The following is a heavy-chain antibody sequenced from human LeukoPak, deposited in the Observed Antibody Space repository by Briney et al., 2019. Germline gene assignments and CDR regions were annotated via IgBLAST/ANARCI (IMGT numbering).Heavy chain of an antibody. D-gene: IGHD5/OR15-5a*01. V-gene: IGHV4-30-2*01. CDR2: IYHSGST. Sequence: SETLSLTCAVSGGSISSGGYSWTWIRQPPGKGLEWIGYIYHSGSTYYNPSLKSRVTISVDRSKNQFSLKLSSVTAADTAVYYCARGLHSTSRSLDVWGKGTTVTVSS. J-gene: IGHJ6*04. CDR3: ARGLHSTSRSLDV. CDR1: GGSISSGGYS.